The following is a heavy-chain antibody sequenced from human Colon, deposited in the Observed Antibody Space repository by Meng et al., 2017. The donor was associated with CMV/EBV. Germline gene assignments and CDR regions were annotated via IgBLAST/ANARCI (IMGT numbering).Heavy chain of an antibody. V-gene: IGHV1-2*02. Sequence: ASVKVSCKASGYTFTAHYIHWVRQAPGQGLEWMGWINPNSGGTNYAQQFQARVTMTRDTSINTVYMELSSLTPDDTAVYYCARGTYYYGSGRNYGPPDDWGQGTLVTVSS. CDR1: GYTFTAHY. CDR3: ARGTYYYGSGRNYGPPDD. CDR2: INPNSGGT. D-gene: IGHD3-10*01. J-gene: IGHJ4*02.